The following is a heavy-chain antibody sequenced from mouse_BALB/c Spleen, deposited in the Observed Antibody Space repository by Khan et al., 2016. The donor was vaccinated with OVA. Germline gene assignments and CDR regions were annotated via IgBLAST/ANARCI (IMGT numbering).Heavy chain of an antibody. CDR1: GYSITSAYY. D-gene: IGHD3-3*01. CDR2: ITSGDTF. Sequence: EVQLQESGPGLVKPSQSLSLTCSVTGYSITSAYYWNWIRQFPGNELEWMGYITSGDTFNYNPSLRNRISITRDTSRNQFFLKLNSVTPEDTATYYCAGAGRGFDYWGQGTLVTVSA. V-gene: IGHV3-6*02. J-gene: IGHJ3*01. CDR3: AGAGRGFDY.